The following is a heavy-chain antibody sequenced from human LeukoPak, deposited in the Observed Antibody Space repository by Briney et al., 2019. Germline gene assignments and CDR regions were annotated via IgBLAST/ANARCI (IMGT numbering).Heavy chain of an antibody. Sequence: SETLSLTCTVPGGSISSYYWSWIRQPPEKELEWIGYIYNSGSTNYNPSLKSRVTISVDTSKNQFSLKLSSVTAADTAVYYCAGAGSGYSFDSWGQGTLVTVSS. J-gene: IGHJ4*02. CDR1: GGSISSYY. V-gene: IGHV4-59*01. D-gene: IGHD3-3*01. CDR2: IYNSGST. CDR3: AGAGSGYSFDS.